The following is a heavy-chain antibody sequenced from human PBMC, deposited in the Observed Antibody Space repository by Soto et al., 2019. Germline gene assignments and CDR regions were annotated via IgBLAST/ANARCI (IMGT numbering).Heavy chain of an antibody. V-gene: IGHV1-18*01. CDR2: ISAYNGNT. CDR1: GYTFTSYG. CDR3: ARDRTTVVTPSWFDP. D-gene: IGHD4-17*01. Sequence: ASVKVSCKASGYTFTSYGISCVRQAPGQGLEWMGWISAYNGNTNYAQKLQGRVTMTTDTSTSTAYMELRSLRSDDTAVYYCARDRTTVVTPSWFDPWGQGTLVAVSS. J-gene: IGHJ5*02.